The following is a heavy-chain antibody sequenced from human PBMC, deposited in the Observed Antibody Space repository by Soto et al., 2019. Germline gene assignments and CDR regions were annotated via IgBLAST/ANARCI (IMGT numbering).Heavy chain of an antibody. D-gene: IGHD2-15*01. CDR1: GGSISSSSYY. J-gene: IGHJ5*02. V-gene: IGHV4-39*01. CDR3: ARLILVVVAATENWFDP. CDR2: IYYSGST. Sequence: ETLSLTCTVSGGSISSSSYYWGWIRQPPGKGLEWIGSIYYSGSTYYNPSLKSRVTISVDTSKNQFSLKLSSVTAADTAVYYCARLILVVVAATENWFDPWGQGTLVTVSS.